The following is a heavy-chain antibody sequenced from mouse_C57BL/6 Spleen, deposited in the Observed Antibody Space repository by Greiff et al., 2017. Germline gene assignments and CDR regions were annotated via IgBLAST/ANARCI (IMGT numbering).Heavy chain of an antibody. Sequence: DVKLVESGGGLVKPGGSLKLSCAASGFTFSSYAMSWVRQTPEKRLEWVATISDGGSYTNYPDKVKGRFTISRDNTKKNLYLQMSHLKSEDTAMYYCSKGESPNTAVKGSYRYWGQGTTVTVS. D-gene: IGHD1-1*01. J-gene: IGHJ2*01. CDR2: ISDGGSYT. CDR3: SKGESPNTAVKGSYRY. V-gene: IGHV5-4*03. CDR1: GFTFSSYA.